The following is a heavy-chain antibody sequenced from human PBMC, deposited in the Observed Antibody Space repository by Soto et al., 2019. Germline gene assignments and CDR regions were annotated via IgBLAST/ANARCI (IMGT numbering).Heavy chain of an antibody. J-gene: IGHJ4*02. CDR2: TGTAGDS. Sequence: PGGSLRLSCAASGFTFSSYDMHWVRQATGKGLEWVSATGTAGDSYYPGSVKGRFTISRENAKNSLYLQMNSLRAGDTAVYYCARDGMYGSLSYWGQGTLVTVSS. CDR3: ARDGMYGSLSY. V-gene: IGHV3-13*01. CDR1: GFTFSSYD. D-gene: IGHD3-10*01.